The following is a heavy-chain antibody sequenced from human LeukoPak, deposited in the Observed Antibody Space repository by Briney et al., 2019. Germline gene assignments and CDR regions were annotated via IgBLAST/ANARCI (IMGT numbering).Heavy chain of an antibody. CDR2: MYNSGST. V-gene: IGHV4-59*01. CDR1: GGSISGSY. J-gene: IGHJ4*02. CDR3: ARGIESYGDYGY. D-gene: IGHD4-17*01. Sequence: SETLSLTCTVSGGSISGSYLSWIRQPPGKGLEWIAYMYNSGSTNYNPSLKSRVTISIDTSKNQFSLKLSSLTAADTAIYYCARGIESYGDYGYWGQGILVTVSS.